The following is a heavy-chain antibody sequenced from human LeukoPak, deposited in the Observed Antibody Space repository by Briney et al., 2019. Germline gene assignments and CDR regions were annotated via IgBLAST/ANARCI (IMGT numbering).Heavy chain of an antibody. Sequence: SETLSLTCTVSGYSISSGYYWGWIRQPPGKGLEWIGSIYRSGSTYYNPSLKSRVTISVNTSKNQFSLKLSSVTAADTVVYYCARSDRLVPAALEYYFDYWGQGTLVTVSS. CDR3: ARSDRLVPAALEYYFDY. CDR2: IYRSGST. CDR1: GYSISSGYY. J-gene: IGHJ4*02. D-gene: IGHD2-2*01. V-gene: IGHV4-38-2*02.